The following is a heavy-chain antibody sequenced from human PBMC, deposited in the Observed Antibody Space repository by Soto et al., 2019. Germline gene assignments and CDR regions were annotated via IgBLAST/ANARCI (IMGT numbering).Heavy chain of an antibody. Sequence: FTFSSYGMHWVRQAPGKGLEWVAFIWHDGGNKFYAESVKGRFTISRDNSKNTLYLQMTSLSAEDTAMYYCARDGDVNTGFGKDYWGQGTLVTVSS. D-gene: IGHD3-16*01. CDR1: FTFSSYG. CDR3: ARDGDVNTGFGKDY. V-gene: IGHV3-33*01. J-gene: IGHJ4*02. CDR2: IWHDGGNK.